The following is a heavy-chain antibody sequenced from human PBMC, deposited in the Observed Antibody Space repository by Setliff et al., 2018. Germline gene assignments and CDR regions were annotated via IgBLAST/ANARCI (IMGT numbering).Heavy chain of an antibody. D-gene: IGHD6-19*01. CDR2: IIPIFGTA. CDR1: GGTFSSYA. Sequence: SVKVSCKASGGTFSSYAISWVRQAPGQGLEWMGRIIPIFGTANYAQKFQGRVTITADKSTSTAYMELNSLRSEDTAVYYCARDPWQWLTTFTSAEYFQHWGQGTLVTVSS. J-gene: IGHJ1*01. CDR3: ARDPWQWLTTFTSAEYFQH. V-gene: IGHV1-69*06.